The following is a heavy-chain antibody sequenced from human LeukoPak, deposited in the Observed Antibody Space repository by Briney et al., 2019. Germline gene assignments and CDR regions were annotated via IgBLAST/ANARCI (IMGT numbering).Heavy chain of an antibody. V-gene: IGHV3-73*01. J-gene: IGHJ5*02. CDR1: GFTFSGSA. Sequence: PGGSLRLSCAASGFTFSGSAMHWVRQASGKGLEWVGRIRSKANSYATAYAASVKGRFTISRDDSKNTAYLQMNSLKTEDTAVYYCTTRSRFGELLFSWGQGTLVTVSS. CDR2: IRSKANSYAT. CDR3: TTRSRFGELLFS. D-gene: IGHD3-10*01.